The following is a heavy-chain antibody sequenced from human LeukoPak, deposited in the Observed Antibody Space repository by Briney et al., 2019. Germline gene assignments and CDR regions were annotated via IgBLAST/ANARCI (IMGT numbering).Heavy chain of an antibody. J-gene: IGHJ5*02. CDR1: GFTFSSYG. D-gene: IGHD3-16*02. V-gene: IGHV3-30*02. CDR3: ARDNSVGDIAWWFDP. Sequence: GGSLRLSCAASGFTFSSYGMHWVRQAPGKGLEWVAFIRYDGSNKYYADSVKGRFTISRDNSKNTLYLQMNSLRSEDTAVYYCARDNSVGDIAWWFDPWGQGTLVTVSS. CDR2: IRYDGSNK.